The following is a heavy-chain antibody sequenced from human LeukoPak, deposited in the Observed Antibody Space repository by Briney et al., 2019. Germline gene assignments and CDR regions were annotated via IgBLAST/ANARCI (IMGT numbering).Heavy chain of an antibody. CDR3: ARDIRLRYFDC. CDR2: ISSSSSYI. CDR1: GFTFSSYS. D-gene: IGHD3-9*01. J-gene: IGHJ4*02. V-gene: IGHV3-21*01. Sequence: SGGSLRLSCAASGFTFSSYSMNWVRQAPGKRLEWVSSISSSSSYIYYADSVKGRFTISRDNAKNSLYLQMNSLRAEDTAVYYCARDIRLRYFDCWGQGTLVTVSS.